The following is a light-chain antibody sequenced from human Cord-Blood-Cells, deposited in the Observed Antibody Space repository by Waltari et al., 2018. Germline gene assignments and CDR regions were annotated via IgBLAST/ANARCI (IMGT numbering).Light chain of an antibody. CDR3: SAYAGSNNFVV. V-gene: IGLV2-8*01. CDR2: EVS. Sequence: QSALTQPPSASGSPGQPVTISCTGTRSDVGGYNYVSWYQQHPGKAPKLMIYEVSKRPSGVPDRVSGSKSGNTAALTGSGLQAEDEADYYCSAYAGSNNFVVFGGGTRLTVL. J-gene: IGLJ2*01. CDR1: RSDVGGYNY.